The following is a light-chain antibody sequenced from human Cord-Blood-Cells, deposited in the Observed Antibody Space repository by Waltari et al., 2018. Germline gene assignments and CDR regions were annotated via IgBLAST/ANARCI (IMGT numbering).Light chain of an antibody. J-gene: IGLJ2*01. CDR2: DVS. CDR3: SSYTSSLVV. V-gene: IGLV2-14*01. CDR1: SSDVGGYNY. Sequence: QSALTQPASVSGSPGQSITISCTGTSSDVGGYNYVSWYQQHPGKAPKLMIYDVSKRPSGVSNRFSGSKSGNTASLTISGLLAEDEADYYCSSYTSSLVVFGGGTKLTVL.